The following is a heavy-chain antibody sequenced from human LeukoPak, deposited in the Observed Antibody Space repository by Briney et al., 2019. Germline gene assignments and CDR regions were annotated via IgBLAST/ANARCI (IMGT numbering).Heavy chain of an antibody. Sequence: GGSLRLSCATSGFTFSSYWMHWVRQAPGKGLVWVSRVNTDGSTPTYADSVKGRFTISRDNAKNTLYLQMNSLRAEDTAVYYCARDRGSYSDYWGQGTLVTVSS. J-gene: IGHJ4*02. CDR1: GFTFSSYW. CDR3: ARDRGSYSDY. CDR2: VNTDGSTP. V-gene: IGHV3-74*01. D-gene: IGHD3-16*01.